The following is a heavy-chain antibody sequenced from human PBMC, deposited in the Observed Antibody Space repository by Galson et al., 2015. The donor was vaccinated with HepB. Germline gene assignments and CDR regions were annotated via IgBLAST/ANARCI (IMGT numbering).Heavy chain of an antibody. Sequence: SLRLSCAASGFTVSSNYMSWVRQAPGKGLEWVSVIYSGGSTYYADSVKGRFTISRDNSKNTLYLQMNSLGAEDTAVYYCARDFVSNHPLKRNLYSSTEATDAFDIWGQGTMVTVSS. CDR1: GFTVSSNY. CDR2: IYSGGST. J-gene: IGHJ3*02. D-gene: IGHD6-13*01. CDR3: ARDFVSNHPLKRNLYSSTEATDAFDI. V-gene: IGHV3-66*01.